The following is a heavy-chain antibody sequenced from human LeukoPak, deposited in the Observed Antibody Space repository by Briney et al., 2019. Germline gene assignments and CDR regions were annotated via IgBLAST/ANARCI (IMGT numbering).Heavy chain of an antibody. D-gene: IGHD6-13*01. CDR1: GGSISSSSYS. J-gene: IGHJ4*02. Sequence: PSETLSLTCTVSGGSISSSSYSWGWIRQPPGKGLEWIGSIYYSGSTYYNPSLKSRVTISVDTSKNQFSLKLSSVTAADTAVYYCATQASSSWYGGSRWGSYFDYWGQGTLVTVSS. CDR3: ATQASSSWYGGSRWGSYFDY. CDR2: IYYSGST. V-gene: IGHV4-39*01.